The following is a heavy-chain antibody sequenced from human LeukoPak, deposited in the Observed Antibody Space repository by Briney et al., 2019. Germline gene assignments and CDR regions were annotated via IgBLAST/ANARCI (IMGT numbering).Heavy chain of an antibody. V-gene: IGHV4-61*02. CDR2: IYTSGST. J-gene: IGHJ4*02. Sequence: SETLSLTCTVSGGSISSGSYYWSWIRQPAGKGLEWIGRIYTSGSTNYNPSLKSRVTISVDTSKNQFSLKLSSVTAADTAVYYCARRRVGAPFDYWGQGTLVTVSS. CDR3: ARRRVGAPFDY. D-gene: IGHD1-26*01. CDR1: GGSISSGSYY.